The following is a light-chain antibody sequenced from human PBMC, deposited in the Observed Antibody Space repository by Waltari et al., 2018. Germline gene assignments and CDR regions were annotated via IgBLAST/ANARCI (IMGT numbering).Light chain of an antibody. Sequence: DIQMTQSPSSLSASVGDRVTITCRASQSISSYLNWYQQKPGKAPKLLIYAASSLQSWVPSRFSGSGSGTDFTLTISSLQPEDFATYYCQQSYSTPQMYTFGQGTRVEIK. J-gene: IGKJ2*01. CDR1: QSISSY. CDR3: QQSYSTPQMYT. CDR2: AAS. V-gene: IGKV1-39*01.